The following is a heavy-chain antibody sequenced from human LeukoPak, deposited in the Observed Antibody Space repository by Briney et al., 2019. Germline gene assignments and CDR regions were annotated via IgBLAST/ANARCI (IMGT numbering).Heavy chain of an antibody. CDR1: GFTVSSNY. CDR2: LYSVGST. D-gene: IGHD6-13*01. V-gene: IGHV3-66*01. J-gene: IGHJ4*02. Sequence: PGGCLRLSCAASGFTVSSNYMSWVRQAPGKGLEWGSVLYSVGSTYYADYVKGRFTISRDNTKNTMYLQMNSLRAEDTAVYYCASGSSSSWYGTLDYWGQGTLV. CDR3: ASGSSSSWYGTLDY.